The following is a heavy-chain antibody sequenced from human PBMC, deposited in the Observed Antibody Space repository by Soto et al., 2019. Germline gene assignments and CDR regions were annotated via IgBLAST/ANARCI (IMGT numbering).Heavy chain of an antibody. V-gene: IGHV3-23*01. Sequence: EVQLLESGGGLVQPGGSLRLYCAASGFTFSDYAMSWVRQAPGKGLEWLSLISGTGVPTLYAGTVKGRFSVSRDNSKSTLFLEMNDLRVDDTAKYYCAKSCCSSSSCFFLWVDPWGPGTLVTVSS. CDR2: ISGTGVPT. D-gene: IGHD2-2*01. CDR3: AKSCCSSSSCFFLWVDP. CDR1: GFTFSDYA. J-gene: IGHJ5*02.